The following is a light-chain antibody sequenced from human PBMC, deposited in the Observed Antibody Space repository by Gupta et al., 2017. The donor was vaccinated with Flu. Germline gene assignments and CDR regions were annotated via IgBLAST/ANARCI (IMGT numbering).Light chain of an antibody. J-gene: IGKJ4*01. CDR3: MQTRQNPAIT. CDR2: LGS. CDR1: QSLLHRNGYNY. V-gene: IGKV2-28*01. Sequence: DLVLPQSPLSLPVTPGEPASISCRSSQSLLHRNGYNYLDWYLQKPGQSPQLLIYLGSNRDSGVPDRFSGSGSGKDFTLKISRVEAEDVGVYYCMQTRQNPAITFGGGTRVEIK.